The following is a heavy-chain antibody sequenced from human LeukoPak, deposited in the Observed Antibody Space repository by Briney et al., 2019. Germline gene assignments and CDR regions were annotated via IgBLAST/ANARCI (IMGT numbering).Heavy chain of an antibody. Sequence: ASVKVSCKVSGYTLSELSMHWVRQAPGQGLEWMGWISAYNGNTNYAQKLQGRVTMTTDTSTSTAYMELRSLRSDDTAVYYCARENNAYYYDSSGYSPDAFDIWGQGTMVTVSS. D-gene: IGHD3-22*01. CDR3: ARENNAYYYDSSGYSPDAFDI. J-gene: IGHJ3*02. CDR1: GYTLSELS. V-gene: IGHV1-18*01. CDR2: ISAYNGNT.